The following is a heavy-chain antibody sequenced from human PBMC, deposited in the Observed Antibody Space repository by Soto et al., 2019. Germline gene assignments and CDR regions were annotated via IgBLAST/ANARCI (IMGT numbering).Heavy chain of an antibody. CDR3: ARDRVRSPNWFDP. V-gene: IGHV4-31*03. CDR1: GGYIRSGGCY. Sequence: SETKCLTCTVAGGYIRSGGCYWSWIQKHPGKGLEWIGYIYYSGSTYYNPSLKSRVTISVDTSKNQFSLKLSSVTAADTAVYYWARDRVRSPNWFDPWGKGTLVTVPQ. CDR2: IYYSGST. J-gene: IGHJ5*02. D-gene: IGHD1-1*01.